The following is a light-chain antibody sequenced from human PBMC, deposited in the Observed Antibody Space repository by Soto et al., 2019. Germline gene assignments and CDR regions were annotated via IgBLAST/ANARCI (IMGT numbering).Light chain of an antibody. CDR3: LSFDSSLSVV. CDR2: GNT. V-gene: IGLV1-40*01. J-gene: IGLJ2*01. Sequence: QSVLTQPPSVSGAPGQRVTLSCTGSSSNIGAGYDVHWYQHLPGRAPKLLIYGNTNRPSGVPDRFSGSKSGTSASLAITGLQAEDEADYYCLSFDSSLSVVFGGGTKLTVL. CDR1: SSNIGAGYD.